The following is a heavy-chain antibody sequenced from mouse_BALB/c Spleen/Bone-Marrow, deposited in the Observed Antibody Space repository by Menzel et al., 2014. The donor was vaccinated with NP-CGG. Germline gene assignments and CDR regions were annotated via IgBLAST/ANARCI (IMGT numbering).Heavy chain of an antibody. V-gene: IGHV1-69*02. Sequence: VQLQQSGAELVRPGASVKLSCKASGYTFTSYWINWVKQRPGQGLEWIGNIYPSDSYTNYNQKFKDKATLTVDKSSSTVYMQLSSPTSEDSAVYYCTRSYGSSYEYYFDYWGQGTTLTVSS. CDR3: TRSYGSSYEYYFDY. D-gene: IGHD1-1*01. CDR1: GYTFTSYW. CDR2: IYPSDSYT. J-gene: IGHJ2*01.